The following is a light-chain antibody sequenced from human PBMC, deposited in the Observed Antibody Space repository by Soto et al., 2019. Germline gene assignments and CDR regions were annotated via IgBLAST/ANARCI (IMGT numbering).Light chain of an antibody. CDR2: AAS. V-gene: IGKV1-27*01. CDR3: QKYNNAPWT. CDR1: PDINTF. J-gene: IGKJ1*01. Sequence: DIQMTQSPSSLSASVGDRVTITCRASPDINTFLAWYQHKPGKVPKLLIYAASTLQSGVPSRFSGSGSGTDFTLTISRRQPEDVATYYCQKYNNAPWTFGQGPKVEI.